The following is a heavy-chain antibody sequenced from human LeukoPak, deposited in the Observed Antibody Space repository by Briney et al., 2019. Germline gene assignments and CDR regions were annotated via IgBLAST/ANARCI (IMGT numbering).Heavy chain of an antibody. V-gene: IGHV3-33*01. CDR1: GFTFSSYG. CDR3: ASLDYYDSRAFDI. Sequence: GGSLRLSCAASGFTFSSYGMHWVRQAPGKGLEWVAVIWYDGSNKYYADSVKGRFTISRDNSKNTLYLQMNSLRAEDTAVYYRASLDYYDSRAFDIWGQGTMVTVSS. J-gene: IGHJ3*02. D-gene: IGHD3-22*01. CDR2: IWYDGSNK.